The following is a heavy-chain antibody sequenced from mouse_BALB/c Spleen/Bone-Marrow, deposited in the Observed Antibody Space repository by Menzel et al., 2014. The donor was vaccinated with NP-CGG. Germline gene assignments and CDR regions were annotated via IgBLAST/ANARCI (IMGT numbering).Heavy chain of an antibody. CDR1: GFNIKDTY. Sequence: EVQLQQSGAELVKPGASVKLSCTASGFNIKDTYMHWVKQRPEQGLEWIGRIDPAHGNTKYDPKFQGKATITADTSSNTAYLQLSSLTSEDTAVYYCARNTQFAYWGQGTLVTVSA. V-gene: IGHV14-3*02. D-gene: IGHD5-1-1*01. CDR2: IDPAHGNT. CDR3: ARNTQFAY. J-gene: IGHJ3*01.